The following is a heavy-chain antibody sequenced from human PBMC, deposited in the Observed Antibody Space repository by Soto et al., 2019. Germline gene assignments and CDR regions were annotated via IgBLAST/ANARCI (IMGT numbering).Heavy chain of an antibody. CDR2: IYYSGST. D-gene: IGHD2-15*01. V-gene: IGHV4-31*03. CDR3: ARHPTYCSGGSCYSVVHWCDP. CDR1: GGSISSGGYY. Sequence: QVQLQESGPGLVKPSQTLSLTCTVSGGSISSGGYYWSWIRQHPGKGLEWIGYIYYSGSTYYNPSLKSRVTISVDTSKNQFSLKLSSVTAADTAVYYCARHPTYCSGGSCYSVVHWCDPWGHGTLVTVSS. J-gene: IGHJ5*02.